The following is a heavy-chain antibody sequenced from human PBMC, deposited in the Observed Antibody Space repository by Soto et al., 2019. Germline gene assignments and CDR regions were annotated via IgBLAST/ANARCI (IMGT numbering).Heavy chain of an antibody. Sequence: SVKVSCKASGFTFTSSAVQWVRQARGQRLEWIGWIVVGSGNTNYAQKFQERVTITRDMSTSTAYMELSSLRSEDTAVYYCAQTIVPSSSWPLLGFDPWGQGTLVTVSS. V-gene: IGHV1-58*01. CDR3: AQTIVPSSSWPLLGFDP. D-gene: IGHD6-13*01. CDR1: GFTFTSSA. J-gene: IGHJ5*02. CDR2: IVVGSGNT.